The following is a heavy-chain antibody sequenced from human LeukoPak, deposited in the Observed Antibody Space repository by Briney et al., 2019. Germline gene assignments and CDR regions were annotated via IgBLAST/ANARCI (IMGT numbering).Heavy chain of an antibody. V-gene: IGHV3-7*01. CDR1: GITFSVFW. J-gene: IGHJ4*02. CDR3: ARYHGGYFAY. D-gene: IGHD2-15*01. CDR2: IKQDGSEK. Sequence: GGSLTLSCALSGITFSVFWMSWVRQAPGQGLEWVANIKQDGSEKYYVDSVKGRFTISRDNDKNSMYLQMNSLRAEDTAVYYCARYHGGYFAYWGQGTLVTVSS.